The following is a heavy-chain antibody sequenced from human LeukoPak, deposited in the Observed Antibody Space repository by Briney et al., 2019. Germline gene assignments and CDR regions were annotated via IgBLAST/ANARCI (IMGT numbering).Heavy chain of an antibody. CDR3: ARELSGDGYNPLAF. CDR2: ISSDGSGI. J-gene: IGHJ1*01. CDR1: GSTFTSFS. V-gene: IGHV3-21*01. Sequence: GGSLRLSCAGSGSTFTSFSMNWVRQTPGKGLEWVSSISSDGSGIFYADSVKGRFTVSRDNAKKSLLLQMNSLRADDTAVYYCARELSGDGYNPLAFWGQGTMVTVSS. D-gene: IGHD5-24*01.